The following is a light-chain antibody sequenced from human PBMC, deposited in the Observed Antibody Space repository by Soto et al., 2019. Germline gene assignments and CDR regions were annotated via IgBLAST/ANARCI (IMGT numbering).Light chain of an antibody. Sequence: QAVVTQSPSASASLGASVNFTCTPDSGHSDYAIAWHQQRPEKGPRYLMEVNSDGTHKKGDGIPDRFSGSSSGAERYLTISSLQSEDEADYYCQTWGTETRVFGGGTKLTVL. J-gene: IGLJ3*02. V-gene: IGLV4-69*01. CDR2: VNSDGTH. CDR3: QTWGTETRV. CDR1: SGHSDYA.